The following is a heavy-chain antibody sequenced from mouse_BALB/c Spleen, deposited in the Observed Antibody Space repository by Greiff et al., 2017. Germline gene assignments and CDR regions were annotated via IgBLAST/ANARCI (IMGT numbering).Heavy chain of an antibody. V-gene: IGHV1-80*01. J-gene: IGHJ3*01. CDR1: GYAFSSYW. CDR2: IYPGDGDT. CDR3: ARWGLPAWLAY. Sequence: QVQLQQSGAELVRPGSSVKISCKASGYAFSSYWMNWVKQRPGQGLEWIGQIYPGDGDTKYNGKFKGKATLTADKSSSTAYMQLSSLTSEDSAVYFCARWGLPAWLAYWGQGTLVTVSA.